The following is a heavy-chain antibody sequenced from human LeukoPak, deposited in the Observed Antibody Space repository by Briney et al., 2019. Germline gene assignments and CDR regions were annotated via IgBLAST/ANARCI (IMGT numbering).Heavy chain of an antibody. CDR1: GFTFDDYA. V-gene: IGHV3-9*03. D-gene: IGHD1-26*01. CDR2: ISWNSATI. J-gene: IGHJ4*02. Sequence: PGGSLRLSCAASGFTFDDYAMHWVRQAPGKGLEWVSGISWNSATIGYADSVKGRFTISRDNAKNSLYLQMNSLRVEDMALYYCAKGPSISGAQFDYWGQGTLVTVSS. CDR3: AKGPSISGAQFDY.